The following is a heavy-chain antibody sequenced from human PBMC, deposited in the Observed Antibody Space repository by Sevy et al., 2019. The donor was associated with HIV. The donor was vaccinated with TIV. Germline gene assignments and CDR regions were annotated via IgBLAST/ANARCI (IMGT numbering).Heavy chain of an antibody. J-gene: IGHJ4*02. Sequence: GGSLRLSCAASGFTFSSYWMHWVRQAPGTGLVWVSRINSDGSSTIYADSVKGRFTISRDNAKNTVYLQMNSLRAEDTAVYYCATEGSSTGDYVLGYWGQRTLVTVSS. CDR3: ATEGSSTGDYVLGY. CDR2: INSDGSST. CDR1: GFTFSSYW. D-gene: IGHD4-17*01. V-gene: IGHV3-74*01.